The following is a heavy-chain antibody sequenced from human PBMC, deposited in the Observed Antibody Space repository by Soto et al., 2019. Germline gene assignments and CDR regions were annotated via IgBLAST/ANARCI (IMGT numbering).Heavy chain of an antibody. CDR1: GGSISSSNW. V-gene: IGHV4-4*02. CDR3: ARVSGSYYYGMDV. Sequence: QVQLQESGPGLVKPSGTLSLTCAVSGGSISSSNWWSWVRQPPGKGLEWIGEIYHSGSTNYNPSLKSRVTLSVDKSKNQFSLKLSSVTAADTAVYSCARVSGSYYYGMDVWGQGTTVTVSS. D-gene: IGHD1-26*01. J-gene: IGHJ6*02. CDR2: IYHSGST.